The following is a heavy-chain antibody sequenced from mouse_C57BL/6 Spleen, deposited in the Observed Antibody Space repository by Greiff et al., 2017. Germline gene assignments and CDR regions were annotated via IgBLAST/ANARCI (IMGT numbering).Heavy chain of an antibody. CDR3: ARPLTGHWYFDV. CDR1: GFTFTDYY. J-gene: IGHJ1*03. D-gene: IGHD4-1*01. CDR2: IRNKANGYTT. Sequence: EVHLVESGGGLVQPGGSLSLSCAASGFTFTDYYMSWVRQPPGKALEWLGFIRNKANGYTTEYSASVKGRFTISRDNSQSILYLQMNALRAEDSATYYCARPLTGHWYFDVWGTGTTVTVSS. V-gene: IGHV7-3*01.